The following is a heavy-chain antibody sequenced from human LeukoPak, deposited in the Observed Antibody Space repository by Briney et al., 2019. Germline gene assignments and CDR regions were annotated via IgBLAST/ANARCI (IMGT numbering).Heavy chain of an antibody. Sequence: GGSLRLSCAASGFTFSSYWMHWVRQAPGKGRVWVSRINTDGSSTSYADSVKGRFTISRDNSKSTVYLQMNSLRVEDAAVYYCSKDLTSGFGGDLDPWGQGTLVTVSS. D-gene: IGHD3-10*01. CDR3: SKDLTSGFGGDLDP. CDR2: INTDGSST. J-gene: IGHJ5*02. CDR1: GFTFSSYW. V-gene: IGHV3-74*01.